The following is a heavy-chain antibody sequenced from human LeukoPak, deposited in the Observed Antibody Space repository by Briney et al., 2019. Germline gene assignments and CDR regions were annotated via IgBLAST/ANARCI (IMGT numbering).Heavy chain of an antibody. CDR3: AKDAMTLENRWNYRSKTDHEY. J-gene: IGHJ4*02. V-gene: IGHV3-23*01. CDR2: ITSSGDNT. D-gene: IGHD1-7*01. CDR1: GFIFSNYA. Sequence: GGSLRPSCAASGFIFSNYAMNWVRQAPGKGLEWVSTITSSGDNTYYGDSVKGRFTISRDNSKNTLYLQMNNLRADDTATYYCAKDAMTLENRWNYRSKTDHEYWGQGTLVAVSS.